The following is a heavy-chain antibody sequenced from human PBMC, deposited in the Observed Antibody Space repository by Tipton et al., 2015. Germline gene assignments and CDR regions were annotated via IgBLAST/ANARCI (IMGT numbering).Heavy chain of an antibody. D-gene: IGHD5-24*01. CDR2: IYYSGST. CDR3: ARDLEHGMDV. V-gene: IGHV4-39*07. J-gene: IGHJ6*02. CDR1: GDSISSGSYY. Sequence: TLSLTCTVSGDSISSGSYYWGWIRQPPGKGLEWIGSIYYSGSTHYNPSLKSRVSISLDTSKNHFSLSLTSVTAADTAIYYCARDLEHGMDVWGQGTTVTVSS.